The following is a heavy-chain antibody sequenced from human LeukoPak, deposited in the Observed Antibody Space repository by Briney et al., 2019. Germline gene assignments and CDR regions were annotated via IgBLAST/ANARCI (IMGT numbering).Heavy chain of an antibody. Sequence: SETLSLTCTVSGGSISSGDYYWSWIRQPPGKGLEWIGYIYYSGSTYYNPSLKSRVTISVDTSKNQFSLKLSSVTAADTAVYYCARQVTMVRNNWFDPWGQGTLVTVSS. J-gene: IGHJ5*02. V-gene: IGHV4-30-4*01. CDR2: IYYSGST. D-gene: IGHD3-10*01. CDR1: GGSISSGDYY. CDR3: ARQVTMVRNNWFDP.